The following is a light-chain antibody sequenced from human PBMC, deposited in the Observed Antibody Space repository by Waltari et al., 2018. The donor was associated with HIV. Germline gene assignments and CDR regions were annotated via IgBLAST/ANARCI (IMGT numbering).Light chain of an antibody. CDR2: NTF. Sequence: VLTQSPGTLSSSPGERATLSCRASHNITSRYLAWYPQSPGQAPRLLIYNTFDRAAGIPDRFSGSGSGADFTLTISRLEPEDSAVYHCQQYDGSPTFGLGTKLEIK. CDR1: HNITSRY. CDR3: QQYDGSPT. V-gene: IGKV3-20*01. J-gene: IGKJ2*01.